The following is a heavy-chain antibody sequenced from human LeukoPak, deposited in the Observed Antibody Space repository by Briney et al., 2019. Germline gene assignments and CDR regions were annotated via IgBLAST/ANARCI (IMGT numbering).Heavy chain of an antibody. CDR3: ARTDCTSASCYGNFDR. D-gene: IGHD2-2*01. CDR1: GFTFSSYE. V-gene: IGHV3-48*03. CDR2: ITTSGSTI. J-gene: IGHJ2*01. Sequence: GGSLRLSCAASGFTFSSYEMNWGLQAPGKGLEWLSYITTSGSTIYYADSVKGRFTISRDNAKNSLYLQMNSLRAEDTAVYYCARTDCTSASCYGNFDRWGRGTLVTVSS.